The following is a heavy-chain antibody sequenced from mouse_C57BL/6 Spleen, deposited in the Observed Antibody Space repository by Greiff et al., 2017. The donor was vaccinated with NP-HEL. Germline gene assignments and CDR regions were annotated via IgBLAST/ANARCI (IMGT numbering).Heavy chain of an antibody. J-gene: IGHJ1*03. D-gene: IGHD1-1*01. CDR2: ISYDGSN. CDR1: GYSITSGYY. CDR3: AREGYGSRHWYFDV. Sequence: EVQLQESGPGLVKPSQSLSLTCSVTGYSITSGYYWNWIRQFPGNKLEWMGYISYDGSNNYNPSLKNRISITRDTSKNQFFLKLNSVTTEDTATHYCAREGYGSRHWYFDVWGTGTTVTVSS. V-gene: IGHV3-6*01.